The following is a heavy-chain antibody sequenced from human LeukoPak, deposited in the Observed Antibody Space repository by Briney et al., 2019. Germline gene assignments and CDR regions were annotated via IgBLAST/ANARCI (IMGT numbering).Heavy chain of an antibody. CDR1: GGSISSSSYY. CDR3: ARTHIAVAGNVDY. D-gene: IGHD6-19*01. V-gene: IGHV4-39*01. J-gene: IGHJ4*02. CDR2: IYYSGST. Sequence: SETLSLTCTVSGGSISSSSYYWGWIRQPPGKGLEWIGSIYYSGSTYYNPSLKIRVTISIDTSKNQFSLKLSSVTAADTAVYYCARTHIAVAGNVDYWGQGTLVTVSS.